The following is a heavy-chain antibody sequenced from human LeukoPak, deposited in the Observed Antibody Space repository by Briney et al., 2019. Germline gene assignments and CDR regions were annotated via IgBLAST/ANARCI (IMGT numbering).Heavy chain of an antibody. CDR1: GGSISSYY. CDR2: IYYSGST. V-gene: IGHV4-59*01. CDR3: ARAPTRQQLACFDY. D-gene: IGHD6-13*01. J-gene: IGHJ4*02. Sequence: SQTMSLTCTVPGGSISSYYWSWLRQPPGKGLGRIGYIYYSGSTNYNPSLKSRVTISVDTSKNLFSLKLSSVTAADTAVYYCARAPTRQQLACFDYWGQGTMVTVSS.